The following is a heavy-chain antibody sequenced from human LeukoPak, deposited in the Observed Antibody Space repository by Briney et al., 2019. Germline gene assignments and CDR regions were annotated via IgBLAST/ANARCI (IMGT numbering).Heavy chain of an antibody. D-gene: IGHD6-19*01. CDR1: GFTFSSYS. Sequence: GGSLRLPCAASGFTFSSYSMNWVRKAPGKGLEWVSYITSSSSTIYYTDSVKGRFTISRDNAKNSLYLHMNSLRVEDTAVYYCARDAVAVFGSVNRFDMDVWGKGTTVTVSS. CDR3: ARDAVAVFGSVNRFDMDV. V-gene: IGHV3-48*01. CDR2: ITSSSSTI. J-gene: IGHJ6*03.